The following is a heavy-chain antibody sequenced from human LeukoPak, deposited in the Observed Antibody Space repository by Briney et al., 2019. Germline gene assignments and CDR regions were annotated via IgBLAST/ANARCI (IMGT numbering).Heavy chain of an antibody. V-gene: IGHV3-23*01. J-gene: IGHJ4*02. Sequence: GGSLRLSCADSPVTFSTSAMSWVRQAPGKGLEWVSAISAGGSNTYYAASVEGRFTISRDNSKDTLYLQMDSLRVEDTAQYFCARINCSGGTCYDYFDDWGQGTLVTVSS. CDR1: PVTFSTSA. D-gene: IGHD2-15*01. CDR3: ARINCSGGTCYDYFDD. CDR2: ISAGGSNT.